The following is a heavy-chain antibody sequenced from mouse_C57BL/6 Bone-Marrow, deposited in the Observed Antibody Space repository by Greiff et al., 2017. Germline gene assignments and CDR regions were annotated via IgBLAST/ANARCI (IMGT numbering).Heavy chain of an antibody. J-gene: IGHJ3*01. V-gene: IGHV5-4*01. D-gene: IGHD2-4*01. Sequence: EVMLVESGGGLVKPGGSLKLSCAASGFTFSSYAMSWVRQTPEKRLEWVATISDGGSYTYYPDNVKGRFTISRDNAMNNLYLQMSHLKSEDTAMYYCARDHDYDATWFAYWGQGTLVTVSA. CDR2: ISDGGSYT. CDR1: GFTFSSYA. CDR3: ARDHDYDATWFAY.